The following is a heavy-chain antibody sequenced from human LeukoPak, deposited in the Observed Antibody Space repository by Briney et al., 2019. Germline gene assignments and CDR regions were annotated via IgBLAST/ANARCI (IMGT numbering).Heavy chain of an antibody. V-gene: IGHV1-8*01. CDR3: ARPYSSSSTDWFDP. D-gene: IGHD6-6*01. Sequence: ASVKVSCKASGYTFTSYDINWVPQATGQGLEWMGWMNPNSGNTGYAQKFQGRVTMTRNTSISTAYMELSSLRSGDTAVYYCARPYSSSSTDWFDPWGQGTLVTASS. CDR2: MNPNSGNT. CDR1: GYTFTSYD. J-gene: IGHJ5*02.